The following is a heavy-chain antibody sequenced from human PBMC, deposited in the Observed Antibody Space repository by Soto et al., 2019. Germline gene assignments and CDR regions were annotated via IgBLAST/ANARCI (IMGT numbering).Heavy chain of an antibody. J-gene: IGHJ4*01. D-gene: IGHD3-3*01. CDR1: GFTFSGSA. V-gene: IGHV3-73*01. CDR2: IRSKPNNYAT. CDR3: TRHVSDF. Sequence: PGGSLRLSCAASGFTFSGSAMHWVRQASGKGLEWVGRIRSKPNNYATAYAAPVKGRFSISRDDSKSTAYLQMNSLKTEDTAVYYCTRHVSDFWGQGTLVTVSS.